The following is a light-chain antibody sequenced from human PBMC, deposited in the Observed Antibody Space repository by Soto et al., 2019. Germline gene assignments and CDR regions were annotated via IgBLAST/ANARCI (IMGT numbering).Light chain of an antibody. V-gene: IGLV2-8*01. Sequence: QSALTQPPSASGSPGQSVTISCTVTISDVGGYNYVSWYQQHPGKAPKLMISEVSKRPSGVPDRFSGSKSGNTASLTVSGLQAEDEADYYCSSFAGNNNLVFGGGTKLTVL. J-gene: IGLJ2*01. CDR2: EVS. CDR3: SSFAGNNNLV. CDR1: ISDVGGYNY.